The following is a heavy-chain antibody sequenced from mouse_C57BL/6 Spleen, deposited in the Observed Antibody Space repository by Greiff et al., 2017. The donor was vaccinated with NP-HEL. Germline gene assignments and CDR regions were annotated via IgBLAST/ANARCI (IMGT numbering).Heavy chain of an antibody. Sequence: VQLQQPGAELVKPGASVKMSCKASGYTFTSYWITWVKQRPGQGLEWIGDIYPGSGSTNYNEKFKSKATLTVDTSSSTAYMQLSSLTSEDSAVYYCARRNGNYDAMDYWGQGTSVTVSS. D-gene: IGHD2-1*01. CDR3: ARRNGNYDAMDY. J-gene: IGHJ4*01. V-gene: IGHV1-55*01. CDR2: IYPGSGST. CDR1: GYTFTSYW.